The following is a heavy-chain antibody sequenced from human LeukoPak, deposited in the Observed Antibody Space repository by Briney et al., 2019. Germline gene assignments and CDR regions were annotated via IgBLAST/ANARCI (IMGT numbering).Heavy chain of an antibody. CDR1: GFTFSSYG. V-gene: IGHV3-30*03. CDR2: ISYDGSNK. Sequence: GGSLRLSCAASGFTFSSYGMHWVRQAPGKGLEWVAVISYDGSNKYYADSVKGRFTISRDNSKNTLYLQMNSLRAEDTAVYYCARDATTISDIPYGMDVWGQGTTVTVSS. CDR3: ARDATTISDIPYGMDV. D-gene: IGHD3-3*01. J-gene: IGHJ6*02.